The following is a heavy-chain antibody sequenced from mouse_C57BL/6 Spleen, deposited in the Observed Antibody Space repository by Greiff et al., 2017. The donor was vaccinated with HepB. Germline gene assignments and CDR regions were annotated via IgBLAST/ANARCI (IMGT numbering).Heavy chain of an antibody. D-gene: IGHD2-5*01. CDR2: INPSSGYT. CDR1: GYTFTSYT. Sequence: VQGVESGAELARPGASVKMSCKASGYTFTSYTMHWVKQRPGQGLEWIGYINPSSGYTKYNQKFKDKATLTADKSSSTAYMQLSSLTSEDSAVYYCARADSNYVAWFAYWGQGTLVTVSA. V-gene: IGHV1-4*01. CDR3: ARADSNYVAWFAY. J-gene: IGHJ3*01.